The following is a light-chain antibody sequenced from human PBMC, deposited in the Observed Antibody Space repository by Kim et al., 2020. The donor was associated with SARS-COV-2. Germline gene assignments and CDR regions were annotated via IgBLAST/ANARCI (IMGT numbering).Light chain of an antibody. CDR3: QQYYSYPYT. V-gene: IGKV1-8*01. Sequence: SASTVDRVTITCRASQGISSYLAWYQQKPGKAPKLLIYAASTLRSGVPSRFSGSGSGTDFTLTISCLQSEDFATYYGQQYYSYPYTFGQGIKLEI. CDR1: QGISSY. J-gene: IGKJ2*01. CDR2: AAS.